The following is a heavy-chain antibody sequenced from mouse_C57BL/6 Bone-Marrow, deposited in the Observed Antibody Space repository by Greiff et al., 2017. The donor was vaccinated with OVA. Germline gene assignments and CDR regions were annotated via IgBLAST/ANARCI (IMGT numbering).Heavy chain of an antibody. V-gene: IGHV1-81*01. J-gene: IGHJ4*01. Sequence: VQLQESGAELVRPGASVKLSCKASGYTFTSYCISWVKQRPGQGLEWIGEIYPRSGNTYYNEKFKGKATLTADKSSSTAYMELSSLTSEDSAFYFCARRDAMDYWGQGTSVTVSS. CDR3: ARRDAMDY. CDR1: GYTFTSYC. CDR2: IYPRSGNT.